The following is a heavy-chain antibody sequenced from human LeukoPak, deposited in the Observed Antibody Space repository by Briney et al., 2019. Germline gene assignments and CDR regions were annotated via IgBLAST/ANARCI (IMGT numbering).Heavy chain of an antibody. CDR1: GYTFTSYA. Sequence: GASVKVSSKASGYTFTSYAVHWVRQAPGQRLEWMGWIHAGTGNTKYSQKFQGRVTITRDTSASTVYMELSRLRPEDTAVYYCARDEIVVATRSAFDIWGQGTMVTVSS. V-gene: IGHV1-3*01. D-gene: IGHD1-26*01. CDR2: IHAGTGNT. CDR3: ARDEIVVATRSAFDI. J-gene: IGHJ3*02.